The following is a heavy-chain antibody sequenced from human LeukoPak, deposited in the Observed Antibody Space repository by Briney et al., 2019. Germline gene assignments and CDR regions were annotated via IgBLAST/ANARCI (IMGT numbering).Heavy chain of an antibody. Sequence: GASVKVSCKASGYTFTGYYLHWVRQAPGQGLEWMGWINPNSGGTNYAQKFQGWVIMIRDTSISTAYMELSRLRSDDTAVYYCATSGTTESAFDIWGQGTLVTVSS. V-gene: IGHV1-2*04. CDR2: INPNSGGT. D-gene: IGHD1-7*01. CDR1: GYTFTGYY. CDR3: ATSGTTESAFDI. J-gene: IGHJ3*02.